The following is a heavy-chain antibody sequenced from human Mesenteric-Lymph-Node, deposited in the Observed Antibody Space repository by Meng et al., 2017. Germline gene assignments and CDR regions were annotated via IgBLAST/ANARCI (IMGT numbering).Heavy chain of an antibody. CDR1: GGTFSSYA. V-gene: IGHV1-69*13. D-gene: IGHD2-15*01. CDR3: TSCSGGSCYYPDAFDI. Sequence: SVKVSCKASGGTFSSYAISWVRQAPGQGLEWMGGIIPIFGTANYAQKFQGRVTITADESTSTAYMELSSLRSEDTAVYYCTSCSGGSCYYPDAFDIWGQGTMVTVSS. J-gene: IGHJ3*02. CDR2: IIPIFGTA.